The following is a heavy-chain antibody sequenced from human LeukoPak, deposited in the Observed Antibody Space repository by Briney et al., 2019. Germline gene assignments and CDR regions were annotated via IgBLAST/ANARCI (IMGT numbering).Heavy chain of an antibody. CDR1: GGSFSGYY. Sequence: SETLSLTCAVYGGSFSGYYWSWIRQPPGKGLEWIGEINHSGSTNYNPSLKSRVTISVDTSKNQFSLKLSSVTAADTAVYYCARGDSSSWYYFDYWGRGTLVTVSS. J-gene: IGHJ4*02. CDR3: ARGDSSSWYYFDY. D-gene: IGHD6-13*01. CDR2: INHSGST. V-gene: IGHV4-34*01.